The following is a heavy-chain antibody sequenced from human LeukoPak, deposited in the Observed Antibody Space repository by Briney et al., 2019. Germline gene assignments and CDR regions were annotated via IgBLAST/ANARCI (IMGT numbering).Heavy chain of an antibody. CDR2: INHSGST. V-gene: IGHV4-34*01. CDR3: ARGWGVAGPQNIDAIDI. Sequence: PSGTLSLTCAVYGGSFSGYYWSWIRQPPGKGLEWIGEINHSGSTNYNPSLKSRVTISVDTSKNQFSLKLSSVTAADTAVYYCARGWGVAGPQNIDAIDIWGQGTLVTVSS. D-gene: IGHD6-19*01. J-gene: IGHJ3*02. CDR1: GGSFSGYY.